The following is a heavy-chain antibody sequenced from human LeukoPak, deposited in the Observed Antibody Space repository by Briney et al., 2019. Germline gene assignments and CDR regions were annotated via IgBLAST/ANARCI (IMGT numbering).Heavy chain of an antibody. Sequence: ASVKVSCKASGYTFTGYYMHWVRQAPGQGLEWLGCINPNSGGTNYAQKFQGRVTMTRDTSISTAYMELSRLRSDDTAVYYCARGGCTNGVCYGLDAFDIWGQGTMVTVSS. V-gene: IGHV1-2*02. D-gene: IGHD2-8*01. CDR2: INPNSGGT. CDR3: ARGGCTNGVCYGLDAFDI. J-gene: IGHJ3*02. CDR1: GYTFTGYY.